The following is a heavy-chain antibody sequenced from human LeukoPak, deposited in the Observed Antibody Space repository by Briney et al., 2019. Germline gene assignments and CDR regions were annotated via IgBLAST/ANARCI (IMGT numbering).Heavy chain of an antibody. CDR3: ARGLGGGNSYGYFVDDY. CDR2: ISSSSSYI. D-gene: IGHD5-18*01. CDR1: GFTFSSYS. J-gene: IGHJ4*02. V-gene: IGHV3-21*04. Sequence: GGSLRLSCAASGFTFSSYSMNWVRQAPGKGLEWVSSISSSSSYIYYADSVKGRFTISRDNAKNSLYLQMNSLRSEDTAVYYCARGLGGGNSYGYFVDDYWGQGTLVTVSS.